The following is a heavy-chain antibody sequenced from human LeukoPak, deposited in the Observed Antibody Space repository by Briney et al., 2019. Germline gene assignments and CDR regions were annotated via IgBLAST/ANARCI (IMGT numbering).Heavy chain of an antibody. CDR3: ASKAPYGDYVSLDY. Sequence: GGSLRLSCVASGFTFSTFTINWVRQAPGKGLEWVSVIYSGGSTYYADSVKGRFTISRDNSKNTLYLQMNSLRAEDTAVYYCASKAPYGDYVSLDYWGQGTLVTVSS. D-gene: IGHD4-17*01. J-gene: IGHJ4*02. V-gene: IGHV3-53*01. CDR2: IYSGGST. CDR1: GFTFSTFT.